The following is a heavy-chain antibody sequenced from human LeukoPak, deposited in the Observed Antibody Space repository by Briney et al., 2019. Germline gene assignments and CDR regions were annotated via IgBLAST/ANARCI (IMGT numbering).Heavy chain of an antibody. V-gene: IGHV1-18*04. CDR3: ARLIVVVPAALDAFDI. Sequence: GASVKVSCKASGYTFTSYGISWVRQAPGQGLEWMGWISAYNGNTNYAQKLQGRVTMTTDTSTSTAYMELRSLRSGDTAVYYCARLIVVVPAALDAFDIWGQGTMVTVSS. D-gene: IGHD2-2*01. J-gene: IGHJ3*02. CDR2: ISAYNGNT. CDR1: GYTFTSYG.